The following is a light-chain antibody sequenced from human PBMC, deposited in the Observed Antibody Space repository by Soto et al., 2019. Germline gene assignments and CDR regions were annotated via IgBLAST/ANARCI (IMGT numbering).Light chain of an antibody. CDR1: QSVSSN. CDR3: QQYNNWTLMT. J-gene: IGKJ5*01. Sequence: RSSSKRERAIRSCRASQSVSSNLAWYQQKPGQAPRLLIYGASTRATGIPARFSGSGSGTEFTLTISNRQSEDFAVYYCQQYNNWTLMTFGQG. V-gene: IGKV3-15*01. CDR2: GAS.